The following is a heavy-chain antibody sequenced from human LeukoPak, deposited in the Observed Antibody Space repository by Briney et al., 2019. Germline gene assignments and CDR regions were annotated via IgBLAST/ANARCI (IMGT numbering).Heavy chain of an antibody. CDR1: GFTFSSYE. CDR3: ARVYGGNSGVLGY. V-gene: IGHV3-48*03. D-gene: IGHD4-23*01. J-gene: IGHJ4*02. CDR2: ISSSGSSI. Sequence: PGGSLRLSCAASGFTFSSYEMNWVRQAPGKGLEWVSYISSSGSSIFYADSVKGRFTTSRDNAKNSLYLQMNSLRAEDTAVYYCARVYGGNSGVLGYWGQGTLVTVSS.